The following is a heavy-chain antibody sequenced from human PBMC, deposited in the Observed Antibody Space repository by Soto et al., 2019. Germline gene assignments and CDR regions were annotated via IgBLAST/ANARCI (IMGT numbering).Heavy chain of an antibody. J-gene: IGHJ5*02. CDR2: MNPNSGNT. CDR1: GYTFTSYD. V-gene: IGHV1-8*01. D-gene: IGHD6-13*01. Sequence: ASVKVSCKASGYTFTSYDINWVRQATGQGLEWMGWMNPNSGNTGSAQKFQGRVTMTRNTSINTAYMELSSLRSDDTAVYYCARMRLSAAARPLFDPWGQGTLVTVSS. CDR3: ARMRLSAAARPLFDP.